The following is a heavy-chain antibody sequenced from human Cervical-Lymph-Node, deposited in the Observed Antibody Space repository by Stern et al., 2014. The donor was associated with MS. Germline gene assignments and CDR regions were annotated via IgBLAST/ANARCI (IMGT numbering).Heavy chain of an antibody. Sequence: EMQLVESGGGLVQPGGSLRLSCVASGFTFSTYWMAWVRQAPGRGLEWVANIMPDGSEKVYAGPVKGRFTISRDTAKNSPFLQMNNLKAEDTALYYCARDPNYGDYQDYWGQGTLVTVSS. V-gene: IGHV3-7*01. J-gene: IGHJ4*02. CDR1: GFTFSTYW. CDR3: ARDPNYGDYQDY. CDR2: IMPDGSEK. D-gene: IGHD4-17*01.